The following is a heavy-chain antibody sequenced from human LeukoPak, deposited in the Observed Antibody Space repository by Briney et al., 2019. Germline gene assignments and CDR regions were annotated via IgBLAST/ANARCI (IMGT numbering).Heavy chain of an antibody. D-gene: IGHD3-10*01. CDR1: GFTFSSYA. Sequence: GGALRLTCSASGFTFSSYAMHWVRQAPGKGLEYVSAISSNGGSTYYADPVKGRFTISRDNSKNTLYLQMSSLRAEDTAVYYCVKDLYYYGSGSYYNEDYWGQGTLVTVSS. CDR3: VKDLYYYGSGSYYNEDY. V-gene: IGHV3-64D*09. CDR2: ISSNGGST. J-gene: IGHJ4*02.